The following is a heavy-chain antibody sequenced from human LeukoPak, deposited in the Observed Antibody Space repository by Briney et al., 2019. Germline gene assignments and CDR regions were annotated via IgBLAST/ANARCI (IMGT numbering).Heavy chain of an antibody. CDR3: ARDKAMGYYYYHYGMDV. Sequence: SETLSLTCTISGGSISSYYWSWIRQPAGKGLEWIGRIYTSGSTNYNPSLKSRVTMSVDTSKNQFSLKLSSVTAADTAVYYCARDKAMGYYYYHYGMDVWGQGTTVTVSS. CDR2: IYTSGST. D-gene: IGHD5-18*01. CDR1: GGSISSYY. V-gene: IGHV4-4*07. J-gene: IGHJ6*02.